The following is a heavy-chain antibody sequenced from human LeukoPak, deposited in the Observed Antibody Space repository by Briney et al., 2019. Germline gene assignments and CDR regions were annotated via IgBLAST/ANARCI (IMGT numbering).Heavy chain of an antibody. D-gene: IGHD3-3*01. J-gene: IGHJ4*02. CDR2: FDPEDGET. CDR1: GYTLTELS. Sequence: GASVKVSCKVSGYTLTELSMHWVRQAPGKGLEWMGGFDPEDGETIYAQKFQGRVTMTRDTSTSTVYMELSSLRSEDTAVYYCARCKYYDFWSGTGAPFDYWGQGTLVAVSS. V-gene: IGHV1-24*01. CDR3: ARCKYYDFWSGTGAPFDY.